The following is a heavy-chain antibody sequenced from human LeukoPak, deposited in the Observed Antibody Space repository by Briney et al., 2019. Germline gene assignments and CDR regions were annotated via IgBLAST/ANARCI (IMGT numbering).Heavy chain of an antibody. D-gene: IGHD3-22*01. CDR1: GFTFGTYW. J-gene: IGHJ4*02. CDR3: ARDSSGYQ. CDR2: IKEDGSEK. V-gene: IGHV3-7*01. Sequence: PGGSLRLSCAASGFTFGTYWMSWVRQAPGKGLEWVANIKEDGSEKYYGDSVKGRFTISRDNAKNSLYLEMNSQRVEDTAVYYCARDSSGYQWGQGTLVTVSS.